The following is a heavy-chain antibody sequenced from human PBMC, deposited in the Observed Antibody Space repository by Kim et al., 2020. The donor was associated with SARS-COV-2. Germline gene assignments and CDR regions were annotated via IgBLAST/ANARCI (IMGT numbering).Heavy chain of an antibody. Sequence: KFQGRVTITADKSTSTAYMELSSLRSEDTAVYYCARADILTGYRSDAFDIWGQGTMVTVSS. D-gene: IGHD3-9*01. CDR3: ARADILTGYRSDAFDI. J-gene: IGHJ3*02. V-gene: IGHV1-69*04.